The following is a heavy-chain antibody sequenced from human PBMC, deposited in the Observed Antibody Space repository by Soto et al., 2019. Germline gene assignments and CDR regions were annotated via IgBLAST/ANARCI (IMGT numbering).Heavy chain of an antibody. D-gene: IGHD2-2*01. V-gene: IGHV1-69*01. Sequence: QVQLVQSGAEVKKPGSSVKVSCKASGGTFSSYAISWVRQAPGQGLEWMGGIIPIFGTANYAQKFQGRVTITADESTSTAYMELSSLRSDDTAVYYCAIPAATYYYYGMDVWGQGTTVTVSS. CDR2: IIPIFGTA. CDR3: AIPAATYYYYGMDV. J-gene: IGHJ6*02. CDR1: GGTFSSYA.